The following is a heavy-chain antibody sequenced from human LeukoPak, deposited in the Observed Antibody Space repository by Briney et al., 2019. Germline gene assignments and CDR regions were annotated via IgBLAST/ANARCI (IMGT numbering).Heavy chain of an antibody. J-gene: IGHJ5*02. Sequence: GGSLRLSCAASRFTFSSYAMSWVRQAPGKGLEWVSAISGSGGSTYYADSVKGRFTFSRDNSKNTLYLQMNSLRADDTAVYYCAKDPASGATNWFDPWGQGTLVTVSS. CDR3: AKDPASGATNWFDP. CDR2: ISGSGGST. V-gene: IGHV3-23*01. CDR1: RFTFSSYA. D-gene: IGHD3-10*01.